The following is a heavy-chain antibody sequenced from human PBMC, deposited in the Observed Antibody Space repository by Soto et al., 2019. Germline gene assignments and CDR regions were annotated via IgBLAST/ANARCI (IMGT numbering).Heavy chain of an antibody. Sequence: SQTLSLTCAITGDSVSSNSAGWSWVRQSPSRGLEWLGRTYYRSKWYYEYAVSVRGRITINPDASKNQYSLQLNSVTPEDTAVYFCARGEQYSGRIFDYWGQGTLVTVSS. V-gene: IGHV6-1*01. D-gene: IGHD1-26*01. CDR2: TYYRSKWYY. CDR3: ARGEQYSGRIFDY. J-gene: IGHJ4*01. CDR1: GDSVSSNSAG.